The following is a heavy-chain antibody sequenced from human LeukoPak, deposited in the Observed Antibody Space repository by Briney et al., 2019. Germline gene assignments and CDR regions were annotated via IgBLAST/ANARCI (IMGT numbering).Heavy chain of an antibody. CDR1: GFTVSSNY. CDR2: IYSGGST. J-gene: IGHJ5*02. D-gene: IGHD3-10*01. Sequence: PGGSLRLSCAASGFTVSSNYMSWVRQAPGKGLEWVSVIYSGGSTYYADSVKGRFTISRDDSKNTLYLQMNSLKTEDTAVYYCTTDWGSGSYSFDPWGQGTLVTVSS. CDR3: TTDWGSGSYSFDP. V-gene: IGHV3-53*01.